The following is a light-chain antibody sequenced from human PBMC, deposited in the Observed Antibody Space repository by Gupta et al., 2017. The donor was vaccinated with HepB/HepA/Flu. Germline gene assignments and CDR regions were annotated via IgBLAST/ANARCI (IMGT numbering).Light chain of an antibody. Sequence: DIQLSQSPSFLSASVGDRVTITCRASQGISSYLAWYQQKPGKAPKLLIYAASTLQSGVPSSFSGSGSGTEFTLTISILQPEDFATYYCQQVKSYPLTSGQGTRLEIK. CDR2: AAS. J-gene: IGKJ5*01. CDR1: QGISSY. CDR3: QQVKSYPLT. V-gene: IGKV1-9*01.